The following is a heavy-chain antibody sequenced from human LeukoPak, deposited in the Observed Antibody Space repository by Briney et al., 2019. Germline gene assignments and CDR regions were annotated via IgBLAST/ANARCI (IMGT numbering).Heavy chain of an antibody. CDR2: IDPNSGAT. Sequence: ASVKVSCKASGYSFTAYYIHWVRQAPGQGLECMGWIDPNSGATNYAQTFQDRVTMTRDTSINTVYMELNGLRSDDTAVYYCARGLYCTTTKCDAYWGQGSVVTVSS. V-gene: IGHV1-2*02. J-gene: IGHJ4*02. CDR1: GYSFTAYY. CDR3: ARGLYCTTTKCDAY. D-gene: IGHD2-2*01.